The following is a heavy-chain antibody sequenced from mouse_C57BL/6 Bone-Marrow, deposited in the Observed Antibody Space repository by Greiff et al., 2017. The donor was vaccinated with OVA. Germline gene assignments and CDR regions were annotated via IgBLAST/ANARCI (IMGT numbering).Heavy chain of an antibody. J-gene: IGHJ4*01. Sequence: VQLQESGAELVKPGASVKISCKASGYAFSSYWMNWVKQRPGKGLEWIGQIYPGDGDTNYNGKFKGKATLTVDTSSSTAYMQLSSLTSEDSAVYYCARVLYYGSSHYYAMDYWGQGTSVTVSS. CDR3: ARVLYYGSSHYYAMDY. CDR2: IYPGDGDT. V-gene: IGHV1-80*01. D-gene: IGHD1-1*01. CDR1: GYAFSSYW.